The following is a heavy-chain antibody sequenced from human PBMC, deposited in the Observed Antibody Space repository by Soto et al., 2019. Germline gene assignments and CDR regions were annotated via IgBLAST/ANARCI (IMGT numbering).Heavy chain of an antibody. CDR1: SGSISSSNW. CDR2: IYHSGST. D-gene: IGHD1-20*01. CDR3: ARGFNWNYYYYMDV. J-gene: IGHJ6*03. V-gene: IGHV4-4*02. Sequence: QVQLQGSGPGLVKPSGTLSRTCAVSSGSISSSNWWSWVRQPPGKGLEWIGEIYHSGSTNYNPSLKSRVTISVDKSKNQFSLKLSSVTAADTAVYYCARGFNWNYYYYMDVWGKGTTVTVSS.